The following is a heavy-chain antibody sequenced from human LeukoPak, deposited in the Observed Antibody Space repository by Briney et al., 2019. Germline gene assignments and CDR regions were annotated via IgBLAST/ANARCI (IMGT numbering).Heavy chain of an antibody. Sequence: GESLSISCKGSGYSFTSYWISWVRQMPGKGLEWMGRVDPSDSSTNYRPSLQAHVTISADKSISTAYLQWSSLKASDTAMYYCARHSMYSSSYHYHYWGQGTLVTVSS. CDR3: ARHSMYSSSYHYHY. J-gene: IGHJ4*02. CDR2: VDPSDSST. D-gene: IGHD6-13*01. V-gene: IGHV5-10-1*01. CDR1: GYSFTSYW.